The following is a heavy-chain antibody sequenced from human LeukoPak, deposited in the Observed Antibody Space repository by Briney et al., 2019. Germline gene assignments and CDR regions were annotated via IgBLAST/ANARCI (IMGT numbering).Heavy chain of an antibody. Sequence: GGSLRLSCAASGFTFRSYAMHWVRQAPGKGLQWVAVISFDGSSKYYADSVKGRFAISRDSSKNTLYLQMINLKTEDTAVYYCARGCSSSTCSRVYYYGMDVWGQGTTVTVSS. D-gene: IGHD2-2*01. J-gene: IGHJ6*02. CDR1: GFTFRSYA. CDR2: ISFDGSSK. CDR3: ARGCSSSTCSRVYYYGMDV. V-gene: IGHV3-30*09.